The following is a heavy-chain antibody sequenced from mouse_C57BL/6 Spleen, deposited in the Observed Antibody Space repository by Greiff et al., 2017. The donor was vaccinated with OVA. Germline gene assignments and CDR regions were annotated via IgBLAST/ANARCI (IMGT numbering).Heavy chain of an antibody. Sequence: VQLQQPGPELVKPGASVKISCKASGYAFSSSWMNWVKQRPGKGLEWIGRIYPGDGDTNYNGKFKGKATLTADRSSSTAYMQLSSLTSEDSAVYFCARVLYDYDDAYWGQGTLVTVSA. D-gene: IGHD2-4*01. V-gene: IGHV1-82*01. CDR3: ARVLYDYDDAY. CDR2: IYPGDGDT. CDR1: GYAFSSSW. J-gene: IGHJ3*01.